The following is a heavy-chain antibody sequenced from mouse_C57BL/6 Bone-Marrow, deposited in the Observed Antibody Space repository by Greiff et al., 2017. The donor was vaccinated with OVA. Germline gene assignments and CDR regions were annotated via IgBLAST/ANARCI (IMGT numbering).Heavy chain of an antibody. Sequence: QVQLQQSGAELARPGASVKLSCKASGYTFTSYGISWVKQRPGQGLEWIGEIYPRSGNTYYNEKLKGKATLTADKSSSTAYMELRSLTSEDSAVYVCARDTVVSTRGYFDVWGTGTTVTVSS. V-gene: IGHV1-81*01. CDR3: ARDTVVSTRGYFDV. CDR1: GYTFTSYG. CDR2: IYPRSGNT. D-gene: IGHD1-1*01. J-gene: IGHJ1*03.